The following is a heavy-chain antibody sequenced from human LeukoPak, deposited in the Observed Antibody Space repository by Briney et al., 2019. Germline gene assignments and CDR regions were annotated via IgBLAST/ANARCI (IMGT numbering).Heavy chain of an antibody. Sequence: GGSLRLSCAASGFTFSGYAMSWVRQAPGKGLEWVSAISDSGDATYYADSVRGRFTISRDNSKNTVYLQLNSLRAADTAVYYCARVRIPGGEFTYWGQGTLVTVSS. J-gene: IGHJ4*02. CDR2: ISDSGDAT. CDR1: GFTFSGYA. V-gene: IGHV3-23*01. D-gene: IGHD3-10*01. CDR3: ARVRIPGGEFTY.